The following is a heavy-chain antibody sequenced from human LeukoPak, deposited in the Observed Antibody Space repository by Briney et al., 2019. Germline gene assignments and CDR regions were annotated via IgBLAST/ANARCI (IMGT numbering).Heavy chain of an antibody. Sequence: ASVTVSFKASGYTFNNYGISWVRQAPGQGGEGMGWISAYNCNTNYAQKLQGRVTMTSDTSTSTAYMELRSLRSDDTAVYYCARDPVVNYFDYWGQGTLVTVSS. D-gene: IGHD3-22*01. CDR2: ISAYNCNT. CDR1: GYTFNNYG. V-gene: IGHV1-18*01. CDR3: ARDPVVNYFDY. J-gene: IGHJ4*02.